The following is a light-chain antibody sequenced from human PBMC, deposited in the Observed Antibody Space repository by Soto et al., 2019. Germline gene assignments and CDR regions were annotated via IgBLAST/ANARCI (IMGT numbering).Light chain of an antibody. V-gene: IGKV3-15*01. CDR1: QSVSSN. J-gene: IGKJ2*01. CDR3: QQYNNWPPYMYT. Sequence: EIVMTQSPATLSVSPGERATLSCRASQSVSSNLAWYQQKPGQAPRLLIYGASTRAPGIPARFSGSGSGTEFTLTISSLQSEDFAVYYCQQYNNWPPYMYTFGQGTKLEIK. CDR2: GAS.